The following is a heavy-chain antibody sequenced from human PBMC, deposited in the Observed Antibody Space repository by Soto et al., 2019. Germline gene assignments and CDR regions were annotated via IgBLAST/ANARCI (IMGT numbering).Heavy chain of an antibody. CDR2: ISGSGGST. CDR1: GFTFSSYA. J-gene: IGHJ6*02. V-gene: IGHV3-23*01. D-gene: IGHD2-2*01. CDR3: ARPDHVVVPAAYYYYGMDV. Sequence: LRLSCAASGFTFSSYAMSWARQAPGKGLEWVSAISGSGGSTYYADSVKGRFTISRDNSKNTLYLQMNSLRAEDTAVYYCARPDHVVVPAAYYYYGMDVWGQGTTVTVSS.